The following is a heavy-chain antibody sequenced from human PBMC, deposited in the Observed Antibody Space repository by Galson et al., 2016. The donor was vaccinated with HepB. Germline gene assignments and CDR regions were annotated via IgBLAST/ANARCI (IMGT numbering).Heavy chain of an antibody. CDR1: GFSISIYS. D-gene: IGHD1-7*01. CDR2: IRGSGTGT. Sequence: SLRLSCAASGFSISIYSMNWVRQAPGKGLEWVSAIRGSGTGTSYTDSVKGRFTISRDNSKNTLYLEMNSLRTEDAAVYYCASNTYSYDKTGTHYVNFFHYWGQGTRVTVSS. J-gene: IGHJ4*02. V-gene: IGHV3-23*01. CDR3: ASNTYSYDKTGTHYVNFFHY.